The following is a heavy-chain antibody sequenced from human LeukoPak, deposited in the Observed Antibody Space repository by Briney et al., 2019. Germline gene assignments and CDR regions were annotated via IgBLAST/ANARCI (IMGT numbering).Heavy chain of an antibody. CDR1: GGSISSGDYY. CDR3: ARGATSLDAFDI. CDR2: IYYSGST. V-gene: IGHV4-30-4*08. Sequence: SQTLSLTCTVSGGSISSGDYYWSWLRQPPGKGLEWIGYIYYSGSTYYNPSLKSRVTISVDTSKNQFSLKLSSVTAADTAVYYCARGATSLDAFDIWGQGSMVTVSS. D-gene: IGHD4-11*01. J-gene: IGHJ3*02.